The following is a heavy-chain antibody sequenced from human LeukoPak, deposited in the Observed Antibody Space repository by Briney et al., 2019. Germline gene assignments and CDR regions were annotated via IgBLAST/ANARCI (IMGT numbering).Heavy chain of an antibody. CDR1: GGSFSGYY. CDR2: INHSGST. D-gene: IGHD4-17*01. Sequence: SETLSLTCAVYGGSFSGYYWSWIRQPPGKGLGWIGEINHSGSTNYNPSLKSRVTISVDTSKNQFSLKLSSVTAADTAVYYCARSYGGDYQDAFDIWGQGTMVTVSS. J-gene: IGHJ3*02. V-gene: IGHV4-34*01. CDR3: ARSYGGDYQDAFDI.